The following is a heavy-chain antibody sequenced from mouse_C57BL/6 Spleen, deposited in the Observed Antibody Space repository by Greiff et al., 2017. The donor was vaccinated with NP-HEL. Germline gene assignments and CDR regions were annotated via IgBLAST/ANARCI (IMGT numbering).Heavy chain of an antibody. CDR1: GYTFTDYE. Sequence: VQLQESGAELVRPGASVTLSCKASGYTFTDYEMHWVKQTPVHGLEWIGAIDPETGGTAYNQKFKGKAILTADKSSSTAYMELRSLTSEDSAVYYCTSLYGSSPPSFAYWGQGTTLTVSS. D-gene: IGHD1-1*01. CDR3: TSLYGSSPPSFAY. J-gene: IGHJ2*01. CDR2: IDPETGGT. V-gene: IGHV1-15*01.